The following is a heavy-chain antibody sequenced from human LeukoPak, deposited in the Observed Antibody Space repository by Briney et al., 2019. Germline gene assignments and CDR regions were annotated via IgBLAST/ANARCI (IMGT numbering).Heavy chain of an antibody. Sequence: GGSLRLSCAASGFLFSNFWMHWVRHAPGKGLEWVSRIKTDRPITASADSVKGRFPISNDTAKKPLYLHMNSLKGEDTATYFCTREADLAFSASSSPDFWGQGTPVTVS. D-gene: IGHD6-6*01. CDR1: GFLFSNFW. CDR2: IKTDRPIT. CDR3: TREADLAFSASSSPDF. J-gene: IGHJ4*02. V-gene: IGHV3-74*01.